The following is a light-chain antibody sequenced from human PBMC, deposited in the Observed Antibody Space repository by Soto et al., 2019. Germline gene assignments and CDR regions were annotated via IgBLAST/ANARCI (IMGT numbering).Light chain of an antibody. CDR3: QHYGSSHPTT. V-gene: IGKV3-20*01. CDR1: QIVISNY. CDR2: GAS. J-gene: IGKJ5*01. Sequence: EIVLTQSPGTLSLSPGERATLSCRASQIVISNYLAWYQQKPGQASRLLIYGASQRATGLPDRFSGSGSGTEFTLTISRLEPEDFAVYYCQHYGSSHPTTFGQGTRLEI.